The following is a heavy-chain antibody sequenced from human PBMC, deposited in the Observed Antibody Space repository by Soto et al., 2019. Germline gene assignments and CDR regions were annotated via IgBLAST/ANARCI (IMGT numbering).Heavy chain of an antibody. V-gene: IGHV1-18*01. D-gene: IGHD4-17*01. Sequence: ASVKVSCKASGYTFTSYGISWVRQAPGQGLEWMGWISAYNGNTNYAQKLQGRVTMTTDTSTSTAYMELRSLRSDDTAVYYCARVLMTPEGHYYYYMDVWGKGTTVTVSS. CDR1: GYTFTSYG. CDR3: ARVLMTPEGHYYYYMDV. CDR2: ISAYNGNT. J-gene: IGHJ6*03.